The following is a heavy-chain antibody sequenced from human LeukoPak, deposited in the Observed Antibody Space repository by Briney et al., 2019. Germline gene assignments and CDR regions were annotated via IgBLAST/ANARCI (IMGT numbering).Heavy chain of an antibody. V-gene: IGHV4-31*03. CDR3: ARDLANYYDSSGHFDY. J-gene: IGHJ4*02. Sequence: SETLSLTCTVSGGSISSGGYYWSWLRQHPGKGLEWIGYIYYSGSTYYNPSLKSRVTISVDTSKNQFSLKLSSVTAADTAVYYCARDLANYYDSSGHFDYWGQGTLVTVSS. CDR1: GGSISSGGYY. CDR2: IYYSGST. D-gene: IGHD3-22*01.